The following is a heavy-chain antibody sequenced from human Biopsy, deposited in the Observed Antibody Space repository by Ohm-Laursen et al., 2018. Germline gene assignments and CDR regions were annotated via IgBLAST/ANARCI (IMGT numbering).Heavy chain of an antibody. V-gene: IGHV4-59*01. CDR1: GGSISSDY. CDR2: IYYSGST. CDR3: ARGGSGSGYYGMDV. Sequence: PSQTLSLTCTVSGGSISSDYWSWIRQTPGKGLEWIGYIYYSGSTNYNPSLKSRVTISVDTSKNQFSLRLNSVTAADTAVYYCARGGSGSGYYGMDVWGQGTTVTVSS. J-gene: IGHJ6*02. D-gene: IGHD3-10*01.